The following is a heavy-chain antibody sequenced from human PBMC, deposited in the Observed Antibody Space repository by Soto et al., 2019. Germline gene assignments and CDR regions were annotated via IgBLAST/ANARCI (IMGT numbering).Heavy chain of an antibody. CDR3: AKDLLVRYQLLSWFDP. V-gene: IGHV3-30*18. CDR1: VFTFSSYG. CDR2: ISYDGSNK. D-gene: IGHD2-2*01. J-gene: IGHJ5*02. Sequence: GGSLRLSCAASVFTFSSYGMHWVRQAPGKGLEWVAVISYDGSNKYYADSVKGRFTISRDNSKNTLYLQMNSLRAEDTAVYYCAKDLLVRYQLLSWFDPWGQGTLVTVSS.